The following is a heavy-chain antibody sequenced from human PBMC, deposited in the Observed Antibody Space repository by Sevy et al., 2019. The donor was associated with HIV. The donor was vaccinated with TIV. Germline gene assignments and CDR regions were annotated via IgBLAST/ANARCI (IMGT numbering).Heavy chain of an antibody. CDR3: AATNYFGSGRGGGENYFDY. CDR2: IVLGSGNT. D-gene: IGHD3-10*01. CDR1: GFPFTSSA. Sequence: ASVKVSCKASGFPFTSSAVQWVRQARGQRLECIGWIVLGSGNTNYAQEFKERVTITRDMSTRTAYMELSSLRSEDTAVYYWAATNYFGSGRGGGENYFDYWGQGTLVTVSS. V-gene: IGHV1-58*01. J-gene: IGHJ4*02.